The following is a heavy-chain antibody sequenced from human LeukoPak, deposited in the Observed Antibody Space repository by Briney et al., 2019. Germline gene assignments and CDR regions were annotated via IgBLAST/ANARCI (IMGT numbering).Heavy chain of an antibody. CDR3: AKATVEMATINWFDP. CDR1: GFTFSSYG. D-gene: IGHD5-24*01. J-gene: IGHJ5*02. V-gene: IGHV3-33*06. Sequence: GGSLRLSCAASGFTFSSYGMHWVRQAPGKGLEWVAVIWYDGSNKYYADSVKGRFTISRDNSKNTLYLQMNSLRAEDTAVYYCAKATVEMATINWFDPWGQGTLVTAPS. CDR2: IWYDGSNK.